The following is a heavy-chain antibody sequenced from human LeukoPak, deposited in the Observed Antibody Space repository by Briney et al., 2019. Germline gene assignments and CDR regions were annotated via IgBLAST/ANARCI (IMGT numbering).Heavy chain of an antibody. CDR2: MNPNSGNT. V-gene: IGHV1-8*01. CDR3: ARKYYGSGSYGY. J-gene: IGHJ4*02. CDR1: GYTFTSYD. D-gene: IGHD3-10*01. Sequence: GASVKVSCKASGYTFTSYDINWVRQATGQGLEWMGWMNPNSGNTGYAQKFQGRVTMTRNTSISTAYKELSSLRSEDTAVYYCARKYYGSGSYGYWGQGTLVTVSS.